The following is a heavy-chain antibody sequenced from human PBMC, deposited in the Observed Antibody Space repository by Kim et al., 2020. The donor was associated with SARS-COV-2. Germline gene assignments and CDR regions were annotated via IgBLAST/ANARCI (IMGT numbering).Heavy chain of an antibody. Sequence: SETLSLTCTVSGGSISSSSYYWGWIRQPPGKGLEWIGSIYYSGSTYYNPSLKSRVTISVDTSKNQFSLKLSSVTAADTAVYYCARAYGSGSYYNMEGNWFDPWGQGTLVTVSS. CDR3: ARAYGSGSYYNMEGNWFDP. J-gene: IGHJ5*02. CDR1: GGSISSSSYY. D-gene: IGHD3-10*01. V-gene: IGHV4-39*01. CDR2: IYYSGST.